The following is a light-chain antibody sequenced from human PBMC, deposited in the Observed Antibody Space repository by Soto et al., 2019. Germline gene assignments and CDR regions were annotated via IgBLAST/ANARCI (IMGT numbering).Light chain of an antibody. J-gene: IGKJ4*01. V-gene: IGKV1-5*03. CDR2: KAS. CDR3: QKYNSAPLT. CDR1: PTISSW. Sequence: DIQITQSPSTLSASVGDRVTITCRASPTISSWLAWYQQKPGKAPKLLIYKASTLKSGVPSRFSGSASGKDFTLNISRLRNEEVAAYYCQKYNSAPLTFGGGTPVEIK.